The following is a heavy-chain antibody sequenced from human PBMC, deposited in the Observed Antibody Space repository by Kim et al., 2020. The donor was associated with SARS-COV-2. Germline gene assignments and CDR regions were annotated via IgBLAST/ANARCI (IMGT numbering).Heavy chain of an antibody. Sequence: DSRKGRFTISRDNSKNKLYLKMNSLGVEDTALYYCAKDPYYYDSSGPGGSWGQGTLVTVSS. CDR3: AKDPYYYDSSGPGGS. J-gene: IGHJ5*02. D-gene: IGHD3-22*01. V-gene: IGHV3-23*01.